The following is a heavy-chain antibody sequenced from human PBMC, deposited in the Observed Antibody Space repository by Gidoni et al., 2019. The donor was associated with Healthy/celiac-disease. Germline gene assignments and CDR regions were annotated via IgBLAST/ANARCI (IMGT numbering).Heavy chain of an antibody. CDR2: INHSGST. CDR3: ARARKGYFV. CDR1: GGSFSGYY. D-gene: IGHD5-18*01. J-gene: IGHJ6*02. Sequence: QVQLQQWGAGLWKPSETLSITCAVYGGSFSGYYWSWIRQPPGKGLECIGEINHSGSTNYNPSLQSRFTISVDPSKLPFSLKLSSVTAADTAVYYCARARKGYFVWGQGTTVTVSS. V-gene: IGHV4-34*01.